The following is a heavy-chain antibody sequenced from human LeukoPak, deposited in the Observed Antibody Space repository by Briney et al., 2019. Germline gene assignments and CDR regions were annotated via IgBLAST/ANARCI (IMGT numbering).Heavy chain of an antibody. Sequence: AGGSLRLSCVASGFTFSSYSMNWVRQAPGKGLEWVSSISRSSSYINYADSLKGRFTISRDNSKNTLYLQMNSLRAEDTAVYYCAKSIAVAFYSWGQGTLVTVSS. CDR3: AKSIAVAFYS. D-gene: IGHD6-19*01. V-gene: IGHV3-21*04. J-gene: IGHJ4*02. CDR1: GFTFSSYS. CDR2: ISRSSSYI.